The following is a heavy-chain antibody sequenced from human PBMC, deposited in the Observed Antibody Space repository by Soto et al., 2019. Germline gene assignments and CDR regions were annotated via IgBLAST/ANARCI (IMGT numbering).Heavy chain of an antibody. V-gene: IGHV1-46*01. Sequence: QVERVQSGAEVKRLGASVKNSCEASGYTFSNHYIHWVRQATGQGLEWIGIINPSGGTASNAQKFQGRVTMTRDTSASIAYLMLSSLTSGDTAVYYCARVGSYYFDSRNDYWGQGTLVTVSS. CDR2: INPSGGTA. J-gene: IGHJ4*02. D-gene: IGHD3-22*01. CDR3: ARVGSYYFDSRNDY. CDR1: GYTFSNHY.